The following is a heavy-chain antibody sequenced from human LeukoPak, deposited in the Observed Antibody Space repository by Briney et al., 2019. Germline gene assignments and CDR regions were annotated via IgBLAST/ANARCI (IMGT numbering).Heavy chain of an antibody. V-gene: IGHV4-39*01. CDR3: ARLVQLKSPGLMYYFDY. Sequence: PSQTLSLTCTVSGGSISSGDYYWGWIRQPPGKGLEWIGSIYYSGSTYYNPSLKSRVTISVDTSKNQFSLKLSSVTAADTAVYYCARLVQLKSPGLMYYFDYWGQGTLVTVSS. CDR1: GGSISSGDYY. CDR2: IYYSGST. J-gene: IGHJ4*02. D-gene: IGHD1-1*01.